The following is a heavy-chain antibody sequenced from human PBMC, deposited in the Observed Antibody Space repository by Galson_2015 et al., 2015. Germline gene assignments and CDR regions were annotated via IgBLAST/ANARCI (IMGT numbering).Heavy chain of an antibody. CDR2: ISYDGSNK. Sequence: SLRLSCAASGFTFSSYAMHWVRQAPGKGLEWVAVISYDGSNKYYADSVKGRFTISRDNSKNTLYLQMNSLRAEDTAVYYCAGSGGGIAVAGRWNYYYYGMDVWGQGTTVTVSS. CDR1: GFTFSSYA. V-gene: IGHV3-30-3*01. D-gene: IGHD6-19*01. CDR3: AGSGGGIAVAGRWNYYYYGMDV. J-gene: IGHJ6*02.